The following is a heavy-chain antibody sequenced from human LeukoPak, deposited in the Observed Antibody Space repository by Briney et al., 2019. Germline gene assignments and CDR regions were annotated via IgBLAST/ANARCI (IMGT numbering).Heavy chain of an antibody. Sequence: ASWKVSCKASEYTFISYDSNWCGQATGQGLKGMGWMNPNIGNTGYAQKFQGRVNITRNTSISTAYMELSSLRSEDTAVYYCARKFLGSRGYSFDYWGQGTLVTVSS. CDR3: ARKFLGSRGYSFDY. CDR1: EYTFISYD. V-gene: IGHV1-8*01. D-gene: IGHD3-10*01. CDR2: MNPNIGNT. J-gene: IGHJ4*02.